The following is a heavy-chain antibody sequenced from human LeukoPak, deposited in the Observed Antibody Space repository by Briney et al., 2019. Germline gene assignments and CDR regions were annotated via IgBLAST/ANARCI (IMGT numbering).Heavy chain of an antibody. CDR1: GYTFTGYY. J-gene: IGHJ5*02. CDR3: ARAGAEWEFDP. V-gene: IGHV1-2*06. Sequence: ASVKVSCKASGYTFTGYYIHWVRQAPGQGLEWMGRINPNSGDTNYAQKFQGRVSMTRDTSVNIAYMELSRLRSDDTAVYYCARAGAEWEFDPWGQGTLVTVSS. D-gene: IGHD1-26*01. CDR2: INPNSGDT.